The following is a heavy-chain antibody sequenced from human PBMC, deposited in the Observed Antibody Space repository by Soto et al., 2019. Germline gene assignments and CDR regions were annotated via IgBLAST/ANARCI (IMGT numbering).Heavy chain of an antibody. CDR1: GFTFSSFW. CDR2: IKQDGSEK. CDR3: AKGTVGSTLQPYYFDF. Sequence: GGSLRLSCASSGFTFSSFWMSWVRQAPGKGLEWVAIIKQDGSEKYYVDSVTGRFIVSRDNAEKSLCLQMNNLRAEDTAVYYCAKGTVGSTLQPYYFDFWGQGTLVTVSS. J-gene: IGHJ4*02. V-gene: IGHV3-7*03. D-gene: IGHD6-13*01.